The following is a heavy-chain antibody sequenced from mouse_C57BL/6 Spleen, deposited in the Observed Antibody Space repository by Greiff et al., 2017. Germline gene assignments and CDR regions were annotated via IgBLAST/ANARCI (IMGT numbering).Heavy chain of an antibody. J-gene: IGHJ1*03. D-gene: IGHD2-1*01. V-gene: IGHV1-52*01. Sequence: QVQLQQPGAELVRPGSSVKLSCKASGYTFTSYWMHWVKQRPIQGLEWIGNIDPSDSETHYNQKFKDKATLTADKSSSTAYMQLSSLTSEDSAVYYCARTIYYGIYPYFDVGGTGTTVTVSS. CDR3: ARTIYYGIYPYFDV. CDR2: IDPSDSET. CDR1: GYTFTSYW.